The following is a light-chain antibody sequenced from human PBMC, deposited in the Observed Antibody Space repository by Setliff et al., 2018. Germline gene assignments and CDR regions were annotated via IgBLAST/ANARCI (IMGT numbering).Light chain of an antibody. CDR3: CSYAGSYIFNV. V-gene: IGLV2-14*03. Sequence: QSALAQPASVSGSPGQSITISCTGTDSDVGGFNLVSWYQQHPGKAPKFMIYDVSNRPSGVSNRFSGSKSGNTASLTISGLQAEDEADYYCCSYAGSYIFNVFGTGTKVTVL. J-gene: IGLJ1*01. CDR2: DVS. CDR1: DSDVGGFNL.